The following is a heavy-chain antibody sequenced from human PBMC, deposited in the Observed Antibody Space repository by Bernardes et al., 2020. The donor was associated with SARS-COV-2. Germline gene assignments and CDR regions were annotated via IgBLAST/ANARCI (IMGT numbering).Heavy chain of an antibody. CDR1: GASIGRGYY. CDR3: AREDEHYDFWSGYLMTRNYYYYMDV. D-gene: IGHD3-3*01. V-gene: IGHV4-31*03. J-gene: IGHJ6*03. CDR2: VYYTGTT. Sequence: SETLSLTCSVSGASIGRGYYWSCIRQFPGKGLEWLGYVYYTGTTYYNSSLKSRLSISVDTSENQFSLRLSSVTAADTAVYYCAREDEHYDFWSGYLMTRNYYYYMDVWGKGTTVTVSS.